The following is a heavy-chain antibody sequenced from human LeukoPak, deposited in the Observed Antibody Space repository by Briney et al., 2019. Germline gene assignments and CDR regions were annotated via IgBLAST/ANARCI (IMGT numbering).Heavy chain of an antibody. CDR3: ARDPYDFWSGYYQIAAFDI. CDR2: INPNSGGT. D-gene: IGHD3-3*01. V-gene: IGHV1-2*02. CDR1: GYTFTGYY. Sequence: GASVKVSCKASGYTFTGYYMHWVRQAPGQGLEWMGWINPNSGGTNYAQKFQGRVTMTRDTSISTAYMELSRLRSDDTAVYYCARDPYDFWSGYYQIAAFDIWGQGTMVTVSS. J-gene: IGHJ3*02.